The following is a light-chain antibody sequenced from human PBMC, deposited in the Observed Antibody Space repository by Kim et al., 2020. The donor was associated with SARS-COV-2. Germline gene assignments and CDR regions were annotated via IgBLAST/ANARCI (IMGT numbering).Light chain of an antibody. CDR1: QSVSSTF. CDR2: GAS. Sequence: EIILTQSPGTLSLSPGERATLSCRANQSVSSTFLAWYQQKPGQAPRFLIYGASNRAPGIPDRFGGSGSGTDFTLTVSRLEPEDFAIYYCQQYGGSFWTFGQGTKVDIK. CDR3: QQYGGSFWT. J-gene: IGKJ1*01. V-gene: IGKV3-20*01.